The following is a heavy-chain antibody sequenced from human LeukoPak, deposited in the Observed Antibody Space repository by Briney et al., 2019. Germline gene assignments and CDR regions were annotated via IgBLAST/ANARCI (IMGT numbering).Heavy chain of an antibody. V-gene: IGHV7-4-1*02. CDR1: GYTFTSYA. CDR3: ARTVYDSSGYYVNYYYYGMDV. J-gene: IGHJ6*02. D-gene: IGHD3-22*01. Sequence: GASVKVSCKASGYTFTSYAMNWVRQAPGQGLEWMGWINTSTGNPTYAQGFTGRFVFSLDTSVSTAHLQISSLKAEDTAVYYCARTVYDSSGYYVNYYYYGMDVWGQGTTVTVSS. CDR2: INTSTGNP.